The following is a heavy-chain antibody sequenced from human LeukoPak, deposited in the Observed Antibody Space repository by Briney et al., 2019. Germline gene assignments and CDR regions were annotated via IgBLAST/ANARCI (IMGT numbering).Heavy chain of an antibody. D-gene: IGHD5-12*01. J-gene: IGHJ4*02. Sequence: PGGSLRLSCAASGLTFSSYSMNWVRQAPGKGLEWVSSISSSSNYIYYADSVKGRFTISRDNAKNTLYLQMNSLRAEDTAVYYCAKEGYSGYELNYWGQGTLVTVSS. V-gene: IGHV3-21*01. CDR3: AKEGYSGYELNY. CDR2: ISSSSNYI. CDR1: GLTFSSYS.